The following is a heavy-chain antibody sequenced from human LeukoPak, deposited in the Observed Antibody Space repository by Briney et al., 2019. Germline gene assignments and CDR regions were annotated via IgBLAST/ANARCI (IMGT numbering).Heavy chain of an antibody. D-gene: IGHD1-1*01. CDR2: IGIDSGNT. CDR3: ARDHNYAFDN. J-gene: IGHJ4*02. Sequence: GGSLRLSCTASGFPFIEYSMNWVRQVPGKGLEWIAFIGIDSGNTKYADSVRGRFTISADKTKNSLYVQMNSLRVEDTAVYYCARDHNYAFDNCGQGTLVSVAS. CDR1: GFPFIEYS. V-gene: IGHV3-48*01.